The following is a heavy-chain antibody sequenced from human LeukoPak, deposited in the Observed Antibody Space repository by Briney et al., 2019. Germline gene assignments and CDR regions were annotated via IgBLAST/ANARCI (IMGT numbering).Heavy chain of an antibody. Sequence: GGSLRLSCAASGFTFSDYYMSWIRQAPGKGLEWVSAISGSGGSTYYADSVKGRFTISRDNSKNTLYLQMNSLRAEDTAVYYCAKDRLVVVPAALDYWGQGTLVTVSS. CDR2: ISGSGGST. J-gene: IGHJ4*02. CDR3: AKDRLVVVPAALDY. CDR1: GFTFSDYY. D-gene: IGHD2-2*01. V-gene: IGHV3-23*01.